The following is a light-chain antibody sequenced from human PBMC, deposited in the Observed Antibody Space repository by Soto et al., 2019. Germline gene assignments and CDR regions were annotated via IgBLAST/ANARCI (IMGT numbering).Light chain of an antibody. CDR3: QQYGSSLGVT. CDR2: GAS. V-gene: IGKV3-20*01. CDR1: QTVTSGY. J-gene: IGKJ4*01. Sequence: EIVLTQSRDTLSLSPVERATLSCRASQTVTSGYLAWYQQKPGQAPRLLIYGASSRATGIPDRFSGSGSGTDFTLTISRLEPEDFAVYYCQQYGSSLGVTFGGGTKVDI.